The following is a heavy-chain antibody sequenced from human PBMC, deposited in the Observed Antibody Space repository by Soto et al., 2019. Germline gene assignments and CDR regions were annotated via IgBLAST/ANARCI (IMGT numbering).Heavy chain of an antibody. J-gene: IGHJ4*02. CDR3: ARVVEMATIMAYFDY. D-gene: IGHD5-12*01. CDR2: IIPILGTA. V-gene: IGHV1-69*13. CDR1: GGTFSSYA. Sequence: SVKVSCKASGGTFSSYAISWVRQAPGQGLEWMGGIIPILGTANYAQKFQGRVTITADESTSTAYMELSSLRSEDTAVYYCARVVEMATIMAYFDYWGQGTLVTVSS.